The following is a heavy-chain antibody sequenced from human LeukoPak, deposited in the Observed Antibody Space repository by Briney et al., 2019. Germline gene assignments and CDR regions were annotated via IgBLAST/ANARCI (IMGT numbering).Heavy chain of an antibody. CDR3: AREYSSSWYYYFDY. CDR1: GGSISSYY. D-gene: IGHD6-13*01. Sequence: SETLSLTCTVSGGSISSYYWSWIRQPAGKGLEWIGRMYTSGSTNYNPSLKSRVTISVDTSKNQCSLKLSSVTAADTAVYYCAREYSSSWYYYFDYWGQGTLVTVSS. CDR2: MYTSGST. V-gene: IGHV4-4*07. J-gene: IGHJ4*02.